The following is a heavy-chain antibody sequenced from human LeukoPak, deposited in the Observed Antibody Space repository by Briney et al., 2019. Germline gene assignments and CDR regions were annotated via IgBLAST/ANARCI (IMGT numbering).Heavy chain of an antibody. D-gene: IGHD2-2*01. Sequence: ASVKVSCKASGYTFTSYYMHWVRQAPGQGLEWRGIINPSGGSTSYAQKFQGRVTMTMDTSTSTVYMELSSLRSEDTAVYYCARDVGYCSSTSCYGYYYFDYWGQGTLVTVSS. CDR2: INPSGGST. V-gene: IGHV1-46*01. CDR1: GYTFTSYY. CDR3: ARDVGYCSSTSCYGYYYFDY. J-gene: IGHJ4*02.